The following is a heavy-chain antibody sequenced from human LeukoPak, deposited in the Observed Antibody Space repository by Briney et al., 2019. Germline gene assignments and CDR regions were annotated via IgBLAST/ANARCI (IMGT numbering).Heavy chain of an antibody. CDR2: IDPPGGST. D-gene: IGHD1-7*01. V-gene: IGHV1-46*01. CDR1: GYTFTTYY. J-gene: IGHJ4*02. CDR3: ARGGGPGNYPFDF. Sequence: ASVKVSCKASGYTFTTYYMHWVRQAPGQGLEWVGIIDPPGGSTTYAQKFQGRVTMTRDTTTSTVYMELSSLKSDDTAVYYCARGGGPGNYPFDFWGQGTLVTVSS.